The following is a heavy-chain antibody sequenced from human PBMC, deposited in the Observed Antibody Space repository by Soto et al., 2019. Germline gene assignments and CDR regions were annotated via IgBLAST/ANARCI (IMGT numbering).Heavy chain of an antibody. D-gene: IGHD3-16*02. CDR3: AKGGPLLASYPFDY. CDR1: EFTFRSYA. V-gene: IGHV3-23*01. J-gene: IGHJ4*02. Sequence: GGSLRLSCAASEFTFRSYAMSWVRQAPRKGLEWVSSITGSGSGTYYAVSVKGRFTISRDNSKSTLYLQMNSLRAEDTAVYYCAKGGPLLASYPFDYWGQGTLVTVSS. CDR2: ITGSGSGT.